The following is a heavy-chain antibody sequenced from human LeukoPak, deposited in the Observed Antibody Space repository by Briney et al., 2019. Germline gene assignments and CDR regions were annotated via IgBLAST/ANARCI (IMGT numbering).Heavy chain of an antibody. CDR3: ARLSLTYDSSGYYYLGWFDP. CDR2: IYYSGST. D-gene: IGHD3-22*01. J-gene: IGHJ5*02. Sequence: SETLSLTCTVSGGSISSSSYYWGWIRQPPGKGLEWIGSIYYSGSTYYNPSLKSRVTISVDTSKNQFSLKLSSVTAADTAVYYCARLSLTYDSSGYYYLGWFDPWGQGTLVTVSS. CDR1: GGSISSSSYY. V-gene: IGHV4-39*01.